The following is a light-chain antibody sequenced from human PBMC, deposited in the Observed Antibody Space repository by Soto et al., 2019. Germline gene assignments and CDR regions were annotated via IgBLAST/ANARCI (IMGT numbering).Light chain of an antibody. CDR3: TIWDDSLRGRL. V-gene: IGLV1-47*01. CDR2: RND. Sequence: QTVVTQPPSASGTPGQRVTLTCSGSSSNIEVNYVYWYHQVPGTAPRLLIYRNDQRPSGVPDRFSGSKSGASASLTISAHRSEDEGVYYCTIWDDSLRGRLFGGGTKVTVL. CDR1: SSNIEVNY. J-gene: IGLJ2*01.